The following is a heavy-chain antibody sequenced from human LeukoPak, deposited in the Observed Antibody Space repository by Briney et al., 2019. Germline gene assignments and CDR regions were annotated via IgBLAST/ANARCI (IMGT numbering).Heavy chain of an antibody. CDR2: IYYSGST. CDR1: GVSISSYY. J-gene: IGHJ3*02. Sequence: SSETLSLTCTVSGVSISSYYWSWIRQPPGKGLEWIGYIYYSGSTNYNPSLKSRVTISVDTSKNQFSLKLSSVTAADMAVYYCARLGSGDYDILTGGFAFDIWGQGTMVTVSS. D-gene: IGHD3-9*01. CDR3: ARLGSGDYDILTGGFAFDI. V-gene: IGHV4-59*08.